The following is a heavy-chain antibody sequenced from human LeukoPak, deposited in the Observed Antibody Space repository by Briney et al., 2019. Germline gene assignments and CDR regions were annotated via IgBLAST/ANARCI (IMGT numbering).Heavy chain of an antibody. D-gene: IGHD2-21*02. CDR2: NRQDGIEA. J-gene: IGHJ4*02. V-gene: IGHV3-7*01. Sequence: AGTLRLSCAASGFTFSTYWLSRLPHAQGQGWMGGATNRQDGIEAHYVDSVKGRFIISRDNSTNSLYLQLSSLRAEDTAVYYCARGCGRAHCPYFFDSWGQGTLVPVSS. CDR3: ARGCGRAHCPYFFDS. CDR1: GFTFSTYW.